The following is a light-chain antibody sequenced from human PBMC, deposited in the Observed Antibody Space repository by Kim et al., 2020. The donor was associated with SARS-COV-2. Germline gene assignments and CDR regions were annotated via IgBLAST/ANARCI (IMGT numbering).Light chain of an antibody. CDR1: SSDVGAYNY. V-gene: IGLV2-8*01. Sequence: QSALTQPPSASGSPGQSVTISCTGTSSDVGAYNYVSWYQQYPGKAPKLIIYEVKERPSGVPDRFSGSRSGNTASLTVSGVQAEDEADYYCSSYAGRHTLVFGGGTQLTVL. J-gene: IGLJ3*02. CDR3: SSYAGRHTLV. CDR2: EVK.